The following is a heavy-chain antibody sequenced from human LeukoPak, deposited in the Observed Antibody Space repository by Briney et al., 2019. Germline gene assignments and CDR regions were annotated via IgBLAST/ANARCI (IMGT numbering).Heavy chain of an antibody. CDR3: ARGIVVPAGESGSEFDP. CDR1: GGTFSSYA. D-gene: IGHD2-2*01. V-gene: IGHV1-69*04. J-gene: IGHJ5*02. CDR2: IIPILGIA. Sequence: SVNVSCKASGGTFSSYAISWVRQAPGQGLEWMGRIIPILGIANYAQKFQGRVTITADKSTSTAYMELSSLRSEDTAVYYCARGIVVPAGESGSEFDPWGQGTLVTVSS.